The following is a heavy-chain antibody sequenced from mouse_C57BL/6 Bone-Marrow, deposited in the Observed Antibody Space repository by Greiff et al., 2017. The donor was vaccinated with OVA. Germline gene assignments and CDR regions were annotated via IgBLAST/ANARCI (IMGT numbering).Heavy chain of an antibody. V-gene: IGHV1-4*01. CDR1: GYTFTSYT. CDR2: INPSSGYT. J-gene: IGHJ2*01. D-gene: IGHD4-1*02. Sequence: VHLVESGAELARPGASVKMSCKASGYTFTSYTMHWVKQRPGQGLEWIGYINPSSGYTKYNQKFKDKATLTADKSSSTAYMQLSSLTSEDSAVYYCARFSTGTDYFDYWGQGTTLTVSS. CDR3: ARFSTGTDYFDY.